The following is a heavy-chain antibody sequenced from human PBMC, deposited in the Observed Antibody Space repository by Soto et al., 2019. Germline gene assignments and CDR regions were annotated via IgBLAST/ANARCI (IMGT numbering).Heavy chain of an antibody. CDR2: ILHDETP. CDR1: GFFFSTYA. J-gene: IGHJ4*02. Sequence: GGSLRLSCAASGFFFSTYAMTWVRQAPGRGLEWVSTILHDETPFYTDSVKGRFTISRDNVRGTLYLQMNGLRVEDAAQYYCAKDLFPTSGQRFFFESWGQGTLITVSS. V-gene: IGHV3-23*01. D-gene: IGHD3-10*01. CDR3: AKDLFPTSGQRFFFES.